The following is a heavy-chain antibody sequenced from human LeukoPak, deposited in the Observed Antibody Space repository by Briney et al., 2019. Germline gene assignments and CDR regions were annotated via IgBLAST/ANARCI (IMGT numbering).Heavy chain of an antibody. Sequence: SETLSLTCAVYGGSFSGYYWSWIRQPPGKGLEWIGEISHSGSTNYNPSLKSRVTISVDTSKNQFSLKLSSVTAADTAVYYCARGRSTNHYYYGMDVWGQGTTVTVSS. V-gene: IGHV4-34*01. CDR2: ISHSGST. CDR1: GGSFSGYY. CDR3: ARGRSTNHYYYGMDV. D-gene: IGHD2-2*01. J-gene: IGHJ6*02.